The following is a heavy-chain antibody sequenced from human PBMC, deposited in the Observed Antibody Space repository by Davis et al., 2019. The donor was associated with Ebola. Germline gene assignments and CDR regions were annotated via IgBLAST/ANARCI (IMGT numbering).Heavy chain of an antibody. V-gene: IGHV3-30*18. Sequence: GESLKISCAASGFTFSSYGMHWVRQAPGKGLEWVAVISYDGSNKYYADSVKDRFTISRDNSKNTLYLQMNSLRAEDTAVYYCAKDSDIVILGYWGQGTLVTVSS. CDR2: ISYDGSNK. D-gene: IGHD2/OR15-2a*01. CDR3: AKDSDIVILGY. CDR1: GFTFSSYG. J-gene: IGHJ4*02.